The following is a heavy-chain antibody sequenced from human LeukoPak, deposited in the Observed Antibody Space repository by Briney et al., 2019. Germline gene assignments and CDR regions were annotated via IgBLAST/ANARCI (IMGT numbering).Heavy chain of an antibody. D-gene: IGHD2-21*01. J-gene: IGHJ4*02. CDR1: GFTFSEYS. V-gene: IGHV3-48*01. CDR3: ARDTDWSFDY. Sequence: GGSLRLSCAAAGFTFSEYSMNWVRQAPGKGLEWISYINNDRSSIADSVKGRFTISRDTAENSLSLQKNSLRAEDTAVYYCARDTDWSFDYWGQGILVTVSS. CDR2: INNDRSS.